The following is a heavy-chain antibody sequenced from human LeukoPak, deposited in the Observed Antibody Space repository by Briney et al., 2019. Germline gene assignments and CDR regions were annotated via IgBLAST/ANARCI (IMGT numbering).Heavy chain of an antibody. CDR3: ARDVNYAFDY. V-gene: IGHV1-18*01. J-gene: IGHJ4*02. D-gene: IGHD3-16*01. Sequence: GASVKVSCKPSGYSFTRNGISWVRQAPGQGLEWMAWISANSGNTNYAQNFQDRVTLTTDTSTSTAYMELRSLRSDDTAVYYRARDVNYAFDYWGQGTLVTVSS. CDR1: GYSFTRNG. CDR2: ISANSGNT.